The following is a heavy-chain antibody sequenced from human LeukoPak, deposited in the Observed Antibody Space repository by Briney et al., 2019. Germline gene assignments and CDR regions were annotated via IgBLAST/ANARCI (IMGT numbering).Heavy chain of an antibody. CDR1: GDSISSGDYY. CDR3: XXHARYSSSWYYFDY. V-gene: IGHV4-61*02. J-gene: IGHJ4*02. D-gene: IGHD6-13*01. Sequence: SETLSLTCTVSGDSISSGDYYWSWIRQPAGKGLEWIGRISSSGSTNYNPSLKSRVTISVDTSKNQFSLKLSSVTAADTAVYYXXXHARYSSSWYYFDYWGQGTLVTVSS. CDR2: ISSSGST.